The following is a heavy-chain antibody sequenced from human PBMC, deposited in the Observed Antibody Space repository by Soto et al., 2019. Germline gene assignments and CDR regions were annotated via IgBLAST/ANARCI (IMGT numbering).Heavy chain of an antibody. V-gene: IGHV1-2*02. Sequence: GASVKVSCKASGYTFTGYYMHWVRQAPGQGLDWMGWINPNSGGTNYAQKFQGRVTMTRDTSISTAYMELSRLRSDDTAVYYCARGAAGMLQNWFDPWGQGTLVTVSS. CDR2: INPNSGGT. D-gene: IGHD6-13*01. CDR3: ARGAAGMLQNWFDP. CDR1: GYTFTGYY. J-gene: IGHJ5*02.